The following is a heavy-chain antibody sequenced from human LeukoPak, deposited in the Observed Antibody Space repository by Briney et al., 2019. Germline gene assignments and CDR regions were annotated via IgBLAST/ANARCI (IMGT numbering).Heavy chain of an antibody. V-gene: IGHV1-2*06. D-gene: IGHD5-18*01. CDR1: GYTFTGYY. CDR2: INPNTGVT. J-gene: IGHJ3*02. Sequence: ASVKVSCKASGYTFTGYYMHWVRQAPGQGLEWVGRINPNTGVTNYAQKFQDRVTMTRDTSISTAYMELSRLRSDDTAVYYCARQLSPFAFHIWGQGTMVTISS. CDR3: ARQLSPFAFHI.